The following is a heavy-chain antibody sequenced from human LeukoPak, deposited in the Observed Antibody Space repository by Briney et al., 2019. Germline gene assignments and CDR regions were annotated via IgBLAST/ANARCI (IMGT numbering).Heavy chain of an antibody. V-gene: IGHV3-30*04. D-gene: IGHD5-24*01. J-gene: IGHJ6*03. Sequence: GGSLRLSCAASGFTFSSYSMHWVRQAPGKGLEWMAVISYDGSNKYYADSVKGRFTISRDNSKNTLYLQMNSLRVEDTAVYYCARRDDYNYHYYYMDVWGKGTTVTVSS. CDR3: ARRDDYNYHYYYMDV. CDR1: GFTFSSYS. CDR2: ISYDGSNK.